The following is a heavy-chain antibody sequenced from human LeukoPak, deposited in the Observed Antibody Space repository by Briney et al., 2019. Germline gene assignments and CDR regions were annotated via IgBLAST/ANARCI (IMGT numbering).Heavy chain of an antibody. Sequence: SETLSLTCAVSGGSISSSNWWSWVRQPPGKGLEWIGEIYHSGSTNYNPSLKSRVTISVDTSKNQFSLKLSSVTAADTAVYYCAGEGDYYDSSRFDYWGQGTLVTVSS. V-gene: IGHV4-4*02. CDR1: GGSISSSNW. D-gene: IGHD3-22*01. CDR3: AGEGDYYDSSRFDY. J-gene: IGHJ4*02. CDR2: IYHSGST.